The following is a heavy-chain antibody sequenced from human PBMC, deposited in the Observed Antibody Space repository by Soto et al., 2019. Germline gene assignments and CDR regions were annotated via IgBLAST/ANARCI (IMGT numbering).Heavy chain of an antibody. CDR3: ARVTAGSSYFDY. D-gene: IGHD6-6*01. Sequence: QVQLVQSGAEVKEPGASVRVSCKASGYSFTKFDINWVRQAPGQGLEWMGWLNPKSGNPGYAQNLQVRVTMTRDTSISTAYMELRSLRSEDTALYYCARVTAGSSYFDYWGQGTLVTVSS. CDR2: LNPKSGNP. V-gene: IGHV1-8*01. J-gene: IGHJ4*02. CDR1: GYSFTKFD.